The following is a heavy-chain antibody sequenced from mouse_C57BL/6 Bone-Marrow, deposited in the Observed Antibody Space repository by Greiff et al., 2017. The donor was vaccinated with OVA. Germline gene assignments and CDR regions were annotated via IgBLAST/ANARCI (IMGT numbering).Heavy chain of an antibody. V-gene: IGHV3-8*01. Sequence: EVKLVESGPGLAKPSQTLSLACSVTGYSITSDYWNWIRKFPGNKLEYMGYISYSGSTYYNPSLKSRISITRDTSKNQYYLQLNSVTTEDTATYYCARSGGYDYDWFAYWGQGTLVTVSA. CDR1: GYSITSDY. J-gene: IGHJ3*01. CDR3: ARSGGYDYDWFAY. D-gene: IGHD2-4*01. CDR2: ISYSGST.